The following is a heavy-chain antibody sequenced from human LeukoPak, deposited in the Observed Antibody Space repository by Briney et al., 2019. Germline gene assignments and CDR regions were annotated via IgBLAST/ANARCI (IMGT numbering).Heavy chain of an antibody. D-gene: IGHD6-13*01. CDR2: IYYSGST. V-gene: IGHV4-59*01. Sequence: SEPLSLTCTVCGGSISSYYWSWIRQPPGKGLEWIGYIYYSGSTNYNPSLKSRVTISVDTSKNQFSLKLSSVTAADTAVYYCARAPGSSSWLFDYWGQGTLVTVSS. J-gene: IGHJ4*02. CDR3: ARAPGSSSWLFDY. CDR1: GGSISSYY.